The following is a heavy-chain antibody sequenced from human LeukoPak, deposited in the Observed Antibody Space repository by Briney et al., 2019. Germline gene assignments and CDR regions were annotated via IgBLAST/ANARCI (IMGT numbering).Heavy chain of an antibody. CDR1: GFTFSSYW. CDR2: INSDGSST. D-gene: IGHD6-19*01. CDR3: ACIAVAGTGSDY. Sequence: GGSLRLSCAASGFTFSSYWMHWVRQAPGKGLVWVSRINSDGSSTSYADSVKGRFTISRDNAKNTLYLQMNGLRAEDTAVYHCACIAVAGTGSDYWGQGTPVTVSS. V-gene: IGHV3-74*01. J-gene: IGHJ4*02.